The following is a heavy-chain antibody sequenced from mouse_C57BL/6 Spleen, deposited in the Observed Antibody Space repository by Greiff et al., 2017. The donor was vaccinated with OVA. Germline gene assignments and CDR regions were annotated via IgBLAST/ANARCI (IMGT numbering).Heavy chain of an antibody. CDR3: YDDYDDGWFAY. V-gene: IGHV1-22*01. Sequence: EVQLQQSGPELVKPGASVKMSCKASGYTFTDYNMHWVKQSHGKSLEWIGYINPNNGGTSYNQKFKGKATLTVNKSSSTAYMEIRSLTSEDSAVYYCYDDYDDGWFAYWGQGTLVTVSA. J-gene: IGHJ3*01. D-gene: IGHD2-4*01. CDR2: INPNNGGT. CDR1: GYTFTDYN.